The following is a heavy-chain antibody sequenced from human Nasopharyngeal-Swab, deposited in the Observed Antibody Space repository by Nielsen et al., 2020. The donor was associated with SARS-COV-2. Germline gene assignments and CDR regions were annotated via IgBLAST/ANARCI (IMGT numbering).Heavy chain of an antibody. CDR1: GGSIDSGGHY. CDR3: ARGFDY. J-gene: IGHJ4*02. CDR2: IYYSGST. V-gene: IGHV4-61*08. Sequence: SETLSLTCTVSGGSIDSGGHYWGWIRQHPGKGLEWIGYIYYSGSTNYNPSLKSRVTISVDTSKNQFSLKLSSVTAADTAVYYCARGFDYWGQGTLVTVSS.